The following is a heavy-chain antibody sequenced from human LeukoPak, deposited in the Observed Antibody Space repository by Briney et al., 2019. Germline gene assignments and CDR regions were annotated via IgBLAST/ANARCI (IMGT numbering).Heavy chain of an antibody. Sequence: PSETLSLTCTVSGDSISSSSYYWGWIRQPPGKGLEWIGSIYYSGSTYYNPSLKSRVTISVDTSKNQLSLKLSSVTAADTAVYYCARQGGDLLVRRYYYYYIDVWGKGTTVTISS. V-gene: IGHV4-39*01. D-gene: IGHD2-21*01. CDR2: IYYSGST. CDR3: ARQGGDLLVRRYYYYYIDV. J-gene: IGHJ6*03. CDR1: GDSISSSSYY.